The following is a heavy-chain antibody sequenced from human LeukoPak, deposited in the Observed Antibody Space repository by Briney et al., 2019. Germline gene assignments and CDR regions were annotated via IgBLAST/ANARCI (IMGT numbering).Heavy chain of an antibody. Sequence: PGRSLRLSCAASGFTLSSYGMHWVRQAPGKGLEWVAVIWYDGSNKYYADSVKGRFTISRDNSKNTLYLQMNSLRAEDTAVYYCARDWELAPYFDYWGQGTLVTVSS. J-gene: IGHJ4*02. V-gene: IGHV3-33*01. CDR1: GFTLSSYG. CDR2: IWYDGSNK. CDR3: ARDWELAPYFDY. D-gene: IGHD1-26*01.